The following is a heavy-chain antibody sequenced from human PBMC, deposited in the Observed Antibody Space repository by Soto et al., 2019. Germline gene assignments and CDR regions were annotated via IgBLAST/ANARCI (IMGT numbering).Heavy chain of an antibody. Sequence: PGGSLRLSCAGSGFTFSNYAMTWVRQAPGKGLEWVSGISGRGSNAYYADSVMGRFTISRDNSKNTLYLQMNSLRAEDTALYYCAKACYEPDALSQYESSPVQASVYYAMDVWGQGTTVTVSS. D-gene: IGHD3-22*01. CDR1: GFTFSNYA. J-gene: IGHJ6*02. CDR3: AKACYEPDALSQYESSPVQASVYYAMDV. CDR2: ISGRGSNA. V-gene: IGHV3-23*01.